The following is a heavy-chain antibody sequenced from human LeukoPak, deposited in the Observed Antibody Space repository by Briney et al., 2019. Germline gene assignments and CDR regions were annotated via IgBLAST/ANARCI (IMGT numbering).Heavy chain of an antibody. Sequence: PGGSLRLSCAASGFTFSSYEMNWVRQAPGKGLEWVSAISGSGGSTYYADSVKGRFTISRDNSKNTLYLQMNSLRAEDTAVYYCAKESDTGSYYVYYFDYWGQGTLVTVSS. J-gene: IGHJ4*02. CDR2: ISGSGGST. CDR3: AKESDTGSYYVYYFDY. D-gene: IGHD1-26*01. CDR1: GFTFSSYE. V-gene: IGHV3-23*01.